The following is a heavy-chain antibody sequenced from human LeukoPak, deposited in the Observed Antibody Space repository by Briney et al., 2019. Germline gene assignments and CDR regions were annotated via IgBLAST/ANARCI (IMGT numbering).Heavy chain of an antibody. D-gene: IGHD6-13*01. J-gene: IGHJ4*02. V-gene: IGHV4-39*01. CDR2: IYYSGST. Sequence: PSETLSLTCTVSGGSISSSSYYWGWIRQPPGKGLEWIGSIYYSGSTYYNPSLKSRVTISVDTSKNQFSLKLSSVTAADTAVYYCARRSRPAAGNRFDYWGQGTLVTVSS. CDR3: ARRSRPAAGNRFDY. CDR1: GGSISSSSYY.